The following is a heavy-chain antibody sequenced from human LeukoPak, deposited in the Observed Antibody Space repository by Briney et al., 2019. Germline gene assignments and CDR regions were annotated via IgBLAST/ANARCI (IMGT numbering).Heavy chain of an antibody. CDR3: ARDSNGFDY. D-gene: IGHD2-8*01. V-gene: IGHV4-34*01. Sequence: PSETLSLTCAVYGGSFSGYYWSWIRQPPGKGLEWIGEINHSGSTNYNPSLKSRVTISVDTSKNQFSLKLSSVTAADTAVYYCARDSNGFDYWGQGTLVTVSS. CDR1: GGSFSGYY. J-gene: IGHJ4*02. CDR2: INHSGST.